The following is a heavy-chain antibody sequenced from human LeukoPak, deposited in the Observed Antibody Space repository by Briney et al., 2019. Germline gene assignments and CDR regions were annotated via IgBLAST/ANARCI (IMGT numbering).Heavy chain of an antibody. CDR2: INPNSGGT. Sequence: ASVKVSCKASGYTFTGYYMHWVRQAPGQGLEWMGWINPNSGGTNYAQKFQGRVTMTRDTSISTAYMELSRLRSDDTAVYYCARDLSGSGSFDAFDIWGQGTMVTVSS. V-gene: IGHV1-2*02. J-gene: IGHJ3*02. CDR1: GYTFTGYY. D-gene: IGHD3-10*01. CDR3: ARDLSGSGSFDAFDI.